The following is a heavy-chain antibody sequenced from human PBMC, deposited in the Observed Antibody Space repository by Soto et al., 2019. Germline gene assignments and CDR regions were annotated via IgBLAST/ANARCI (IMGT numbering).Heavy chain of an antibody. D-gene: IGHD5-12*01. CDR2: ITTYNGDT. CDR1: GYSCTVYG. Sequence: ASVKVSCKASGYSCTVYGINGVLQAGLQWLQWLGSITTYNGDTNYAQNFQGRVTMTTDTSTSTTYMELRSLRSDDTAVYFCARGRGYSLIPVVDDAVDVWGQGTLVTVSS. V-gene: IGHV1-18*04. J-gene: IGHJ3*01. CDR3: ARGRGYSLIPVVDDAVDV.